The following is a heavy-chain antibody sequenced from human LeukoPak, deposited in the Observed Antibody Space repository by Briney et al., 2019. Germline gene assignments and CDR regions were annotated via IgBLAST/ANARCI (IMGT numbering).Heavy chain of an antibody. CDR3: ARVVAVTGTPVYYMDV. CDR1: GYVFTGYY. V-gene: IGHV1-2*02. D-gene: IGHD6-19*01. J-gene: IGHJ6*03. CDR2: INPNSGGT. Sequence: ASVKVSCKASGYVFTGYYMHWVRQAPGQGLEWMGWINPNSGGTNYAQKFQGRVTMTRDTSISTAYMDLNRLRSDDTAVYYCARVVAVTGTPVYYMDVWGKGTTVTVSS.